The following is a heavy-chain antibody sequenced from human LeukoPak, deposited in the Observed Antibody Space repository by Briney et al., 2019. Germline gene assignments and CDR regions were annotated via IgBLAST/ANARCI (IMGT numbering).Heavy chain of an antibody. CDR1: GFTFSSYG. CDR3: AKDRRGAIVAVGLIDF. V-gene: IGHV3-30*18. Sequence: PGGSLTLSCTASGFTFSSYGMHWVRQAPGKGLEWVAVITYEGSNKYYANSVKGRFTISRDNSRNTLYLQMNSLRAEDTAVYYCAKDRRGAIVAVGLIDFWGQGALVTVSS. CDR2: ITYEGSNK. J-gene: IGHJ4*02. D-gene: IGHD6-13*01.